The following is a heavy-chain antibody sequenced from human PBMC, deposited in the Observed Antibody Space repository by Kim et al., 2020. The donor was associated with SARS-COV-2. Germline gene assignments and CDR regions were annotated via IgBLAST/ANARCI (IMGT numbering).Heavy chain of an antibody. Sequence: GVSLRLSCAASGFTFSNYAMHWVRQAPGKGLEWVAVISYDGINKYYADSVKGRFTISRDNSKNTLYLQMNSLRAEDTAVYYCARDLSSSWYGDLDYWGQGTLVTVSS. CDR3: ARDLSSSWYGDLDY. CDR1: GFTFSNYA. D-gene: IGHD6-13*01. CDR2: ISYDGINK. V-gene: IGHV3-30-3*01. J-gene: IGHJ4*02.